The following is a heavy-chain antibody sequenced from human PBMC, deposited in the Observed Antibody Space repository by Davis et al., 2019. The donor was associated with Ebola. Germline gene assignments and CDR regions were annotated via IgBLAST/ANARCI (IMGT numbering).Heavy chain of an antibody. Sequence: GGSLRLSCVASGFTFDDYGMSWVRQAPGKGLEWVSGNNWNGGSTGYADSVKGRFTISRDNAKNSLYLQVNSLRAEDTALYYCARRSTYYDFWSGYQTTYYFDYWGQGTLVTVSS. CDR1: GFTFDDYG. V-gene: IGHV3-20*04. CDR2: NNWNGGST. J-gene: IGHJ4*02. D-gene: IGHD3-3*01. CDR3: ARRSTYYDFWSGYQTTYYFDY.